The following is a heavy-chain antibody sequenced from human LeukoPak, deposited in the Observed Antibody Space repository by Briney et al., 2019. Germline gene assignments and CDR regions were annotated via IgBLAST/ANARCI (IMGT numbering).Heavy chain of an antibody. V-gene: IGHV1-69*04. CDR1: GGTFSSDA. J-gene: IGHJ4*02. Sequence: ASVKVSCKASGGTFSSDAISWVRQAPGQGLEWMGRIIPILGIANYAQKFQGRVTITADKSTSTAYMELSSLRSEDTAVYYCATGAYLGVGYWGQGTLVTVSS. CDR2: IIPILGIA. CDR3: ATGAYLGVGY. D-gene: IGHD1-14*01.